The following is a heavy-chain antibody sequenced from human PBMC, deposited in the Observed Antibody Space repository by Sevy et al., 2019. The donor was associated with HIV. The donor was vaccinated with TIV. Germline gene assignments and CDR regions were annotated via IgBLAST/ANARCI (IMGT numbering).Heavy chain of an antibody. Sequence: GGSLRLSCAASGFSFSNYWMHWVRQAPGKGLEWVANIKQDESEKYYVASVKGRFPISRDNAKNSVYLEMNSLRPEDTAIYYCAKGNSGSFDYWGQGPLVTVSS. CDR2: IKQDESEK. CDR3: AKGNSGSFDY. V-gene: IGHV3-7*01. D-gene: IGHD3-22*01. J-gene: IGHJ4*02. CDR1: GFSFSNYW.